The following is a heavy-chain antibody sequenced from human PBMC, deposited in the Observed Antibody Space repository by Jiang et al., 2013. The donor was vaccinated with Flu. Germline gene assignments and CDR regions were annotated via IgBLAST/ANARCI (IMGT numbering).Heavy chain of an antibody. J-gene: IGHJ4*02. CDR1: GGSISSSTYY. CDR3: ARGKGQWLVFDY. V-gene: IGHV4-39*07. Sequence: GPGLVKPSKTLSLTCTVSGGSISSSTYYWGWIRQPPGKGLEWIGNFYYSGGTYYNPSLKSRVTTSVDTSKNQFSLKLNSVTAADTAVYYCARGKGQWLVFDYWGQGTLVTVSS. CDR2: FYYSGGT. D-gene: IGHD6-19*01.